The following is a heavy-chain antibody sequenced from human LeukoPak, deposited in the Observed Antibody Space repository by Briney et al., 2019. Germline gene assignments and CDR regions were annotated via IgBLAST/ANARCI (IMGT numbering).Heavy chain of an antibody. D-gene: IGHD2-15*01. Sequence: ASVKVSCKASGGTFSSYAIIWVRQAPGQGREWMGRIIPILGIANYAQKFQGRVTITADKSTSTAYMELSSLRSEDTAVYYCARDRRWRPRDWFDPWGQGTLVTVSS. J-gene: IGHJ5*02. V-gene: IGHV1-69*04. CDR3: ARDRRWRPRDWFDP. CDR2: IIPILGIA. CDR1: GGTFSSYA.